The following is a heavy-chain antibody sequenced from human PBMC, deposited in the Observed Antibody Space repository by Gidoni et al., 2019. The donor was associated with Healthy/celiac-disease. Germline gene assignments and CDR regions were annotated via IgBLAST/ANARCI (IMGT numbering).Heavy chain of an antibody. Sequence: EVQLVESGGGLVQPGRSLRLSCAASGFTFDDYAMHWVRQAPGKGLGWVSGISWNSGSIGYADSVKGRFTISRDNAKNSLYLQMNSLRAEDTALYYCAKGDEQWLPIDYWGQGTLVTVSS. V-gene: IGHV3-9*01. CDR2: ISWNSGSI. D-gene: IGHD6-19*01. CDR3: AKGDEQWLPIDY. J-gene: IGHJ4*02. CDR1: GFTFDDYA.